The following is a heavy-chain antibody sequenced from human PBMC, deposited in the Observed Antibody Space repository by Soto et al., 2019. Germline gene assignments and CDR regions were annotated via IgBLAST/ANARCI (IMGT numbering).Heavy chain of an antibody. CDR2: IIPIFGTA. V-gene: IGHV1-69*01. CDR1: GGTFSSYA. D-gene: IGHD6-13*01. CDR3: GREEQQLDDDYYCQMED. J-gene: IGHJ6*03. Sequence: QVQLVQSGAEVKKPGSSVKVSCKASGGTFSSYAISWVRQAPGQGLEWMGGIIPIFGTANYAQKFQGRVTITADDSTSTAYRGLSSLRSEDTAAFYCGREEQQLDDDYYCQMEDRGKGT.